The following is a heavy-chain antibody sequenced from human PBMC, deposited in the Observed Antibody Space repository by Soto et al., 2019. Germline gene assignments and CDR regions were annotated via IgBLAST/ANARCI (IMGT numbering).Heavy chain of an antibody. Sequence: GGSLRLSCTAPGFSVTTTYMSWVRQAPGKGLEWVSLMYAGGSTSYADSVKGRFTVSRDNSNNTLFLQLDSLRVEDTAMYYCARGTWGISWPNFFDYWGQGVLVTVSS. D-gene: IGHD6-13*01. J-gene: IGHJ4*02. CDR2: MYAGGST. CDR1: GFSVTTTY. V-gene: IGHV3-53*01. CDR3: ARGTWGISWPNFFDY.